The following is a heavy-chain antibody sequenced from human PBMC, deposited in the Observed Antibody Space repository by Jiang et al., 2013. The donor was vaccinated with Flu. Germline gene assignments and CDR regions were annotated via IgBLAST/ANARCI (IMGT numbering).Heavy chain of an antibody. V-gene: IGHV4-34*01. CDR1: GESFSDTY. J-gene: IGHJ4*02. Sequence: LLKPSETLSLSCVIYGESFSDTYWSWLRQPPGKGLEWIGDVDRDGHTNRNPSLAGRISMSLDTSTSQLSLRLNSVTAADAAVYYCARRPTLNRSIRFFDLWGQGTLVTVSS. D-gene: IGHD3-16*01. CDR3: ARRPTLNRSIRFFDL. CDR2: VDRDGHT.